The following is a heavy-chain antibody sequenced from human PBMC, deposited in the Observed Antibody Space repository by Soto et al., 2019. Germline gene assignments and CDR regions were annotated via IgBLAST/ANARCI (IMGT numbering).Heavy chain of an antibody. CDR2: INSDGSST. Sequence: GGSLRLSCAASGFTFSSYWMHWVRQAPGKGLVWVSRINSDGSSTSYADSVKGRFTISSDNAKNTLYLQMNSLRAEDTAVYYCARDHGDYYFDYWGQGTLVTVSS. J-gene: IGHJ4*02. CDR3: ARDHGDYYFDY. D-gene: IGHD4-17*01. CDR1: GFTFSSYW. V-gene: IGHV3-74*01.